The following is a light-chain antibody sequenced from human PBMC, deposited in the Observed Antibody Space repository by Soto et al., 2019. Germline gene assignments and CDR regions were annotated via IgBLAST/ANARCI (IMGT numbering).Light chain of an antibody. J-gene: IGLJ1*01. CDR3: AAWDDGLTGRFV. CDR2: NNN. V-gene: IGLV1-44*01. Sequence: VLAQPPSASGTPGQRVTISCSGSSSNIGTNSVNWYQHLPGTAPKLLIYNNNQRPSGVPDRFSGSKSDTSASLAIGGLQSEDEADYYCAAWDDGLTGRFVFGTGTKVTVL. CDR1: SSNIGTNS.